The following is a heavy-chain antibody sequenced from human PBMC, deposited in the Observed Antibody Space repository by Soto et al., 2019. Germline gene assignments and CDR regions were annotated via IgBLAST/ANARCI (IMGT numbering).Heavy chain of an antibody. J-gene: IGHJ5*02. Sequence: EVQLVESGGTLVQPGGSLRLSCAASGFNFSTYTMNWVRQAPGKGLEWISYISSSGSSIYYADSVKGRFTISRDNAKNSLYLQMHSLRADDSAVYCCVSEIHGSSCSGGICYPWGQGTLVIVSS. V-gene: IGHV3-48*01. CDR2: ISSSGSSI. D-gene: IGHD2-15*01. CDR1: GFNFSTYT. CDR3: VSEIHGSSCSGGICYP.